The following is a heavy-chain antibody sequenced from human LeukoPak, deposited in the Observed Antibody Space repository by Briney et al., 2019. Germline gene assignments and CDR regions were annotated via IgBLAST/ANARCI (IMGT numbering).Heavy chain of an antibody. D-gene: IGHD1-26*01. CDR2: IRYDGSNK. Sequence: PGGSLRLSCAASGFTFSSYGMHWVRQAPGKGLEWVAFIRYDGSNKYYADSVKGRFTISRGNSKNTLYLQMNSLRVEDTAVYYCVRDQGAPDYWGQGTLVTVSS. CDR3: VRDQGAPDY. CDR1: GFTFSSYG. J-gene: IGHJ4*02. V-gene: IGHV3-30*02.